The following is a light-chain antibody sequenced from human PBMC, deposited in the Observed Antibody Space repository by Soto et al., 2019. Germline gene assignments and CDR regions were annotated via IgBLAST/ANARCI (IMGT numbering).Light chain of an antibody. CDR3: QQRSNWPRT. CDR2: DAS. V-gene: IGKV3-11*01. Sequence: EIVLTQSPATLSLSPGERATLSCRASQSVSSYLAWYQQKPGQAPGLLIYDASNRATGIPARFSGSGSGTDFTLIISSLEPEDFAVYYCQQRSNWPRTFGQGTKVDIK. CDR1: QSVSSY. J-gene: IGKJ1*01.